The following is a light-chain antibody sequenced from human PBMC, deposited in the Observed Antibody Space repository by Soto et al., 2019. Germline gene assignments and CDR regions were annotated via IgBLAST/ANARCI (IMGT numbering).Light chain of an antibody. CDR3: SSYTSSSARV. V-gene: IGLV2-14*01. CDR1: SSEVCGYNY. Sequence: SVLTQPASVSGSPGQSITISLTGTSSEVCGYNYVSWYQQHPGKAPKLMIYDVSNRPSGVSNRFSGSKSGNTASLTISGLQAEDEADYYCSSYTSSSARVFGTGTKVTVL. J-gene: IGLJ1*01. CDR2: DVS.